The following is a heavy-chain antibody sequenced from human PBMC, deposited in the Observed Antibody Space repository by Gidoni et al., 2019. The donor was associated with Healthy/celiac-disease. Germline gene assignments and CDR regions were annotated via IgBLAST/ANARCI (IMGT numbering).Heavy chain of an antibody. CDR3: ARCATDDYYYYGMDV. CDR1: GYTCTSYD. J-gene: IGHJ6*02. CDR2: MNPNSGNT. D-gene: IGHD4-4*01. Sequence: QVQLVQSGAEVKKPGASVKVSCKASGYTCTSYDINWVRQATGQGLEWMGWMNPNSGNTGYAQKFQGRVTMTRNTSISTAYMELSSLRSEDTAVYYCARCATDDYYYYGMDVWGQGTTVTVSS. V-gene: IGHV1-8*01.